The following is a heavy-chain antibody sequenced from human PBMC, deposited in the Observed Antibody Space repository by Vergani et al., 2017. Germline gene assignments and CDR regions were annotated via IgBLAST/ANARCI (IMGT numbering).Heavy chain of an antibody. Sequence: QVQLVESGRGVVQPGRSLRLSCAASGFTFSSYAMHWVRQAPGKGLEWVAVISYDGSNKYYADSVKGRFTISRDNSKNTLYLQMNSLRAEDTAVYYCARGLTYYDILYWGQGTLVTVSS. CDR1: GFTFSSYA. D-gene: IGHD3-9*01. CDR2: ISYDGSNK. V-gene: IGHV3-30-3*01. CDR3: ARGLTYYDILY. J-gene: IGHJ4*02.